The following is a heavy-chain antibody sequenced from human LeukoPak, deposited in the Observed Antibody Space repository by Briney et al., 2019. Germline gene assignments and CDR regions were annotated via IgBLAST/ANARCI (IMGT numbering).Heavy chain of an antibody. Sequence: GGSLRLSCAVSGFTFSSYAMSWVRQAPGKGLEWVSAISGSGGSTYYADSVKGRFTISRDNSKNTLYLQMNSLRAEDTAVYYCAKDQTSSGYYPPEPSVDMDVWGKGTTVTVSS. V-gene: IGHV3-23*01. CDR3: AKDQTSSGYYPPEPSVDMDV. D-gene: IGHD3-22*01. CDR2: ISGSGGST. J-gene: IGHJ6*03. CDR1: GFTFSSYA.